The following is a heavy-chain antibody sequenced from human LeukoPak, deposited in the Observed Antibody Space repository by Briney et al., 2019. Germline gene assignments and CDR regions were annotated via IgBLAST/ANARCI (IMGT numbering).Heavy chain of an antibody. J-gene: IGHJ3*01. V-gene: IGHV1-2*02. CDR3: ATPVPGYGALDV. Sequence: GASVKVSCKASGYTFTTYYMHWVRQAPGQGLEWMGWINPKTVETKYTQEFQGRVTMTADTSISIVHMELRSLTSDDTAMYYCATPVPGYGALDVWGQGTMVTVSS. CDR2: INPKTVET. CDR1: GYTFTTYY. D-gene: IGHD3-9*01.